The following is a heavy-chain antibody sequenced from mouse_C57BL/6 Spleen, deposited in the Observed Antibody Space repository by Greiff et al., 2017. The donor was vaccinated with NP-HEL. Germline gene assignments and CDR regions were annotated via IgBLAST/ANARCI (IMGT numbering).Heavy chain of an antibody. CDR2: IYPGDGDT. V-gene: IGHV1-80*01. J-gene: IGHJ4*01. CDR1: GYAFSSYW. Sequence: VQLQQSGAELVKPGASVKISCKASGYAFSSYWMNWVQQRPGKGLEWIGQIYPGDGDTNYNGKFKGKATLTADKAYSPAYMQLSSLTSEDSAVYFCAREDYDYAMDYWGQGTSVTVSS. CDR3: AREDYDYAMDY. D-gene: IGHD1-1*02.